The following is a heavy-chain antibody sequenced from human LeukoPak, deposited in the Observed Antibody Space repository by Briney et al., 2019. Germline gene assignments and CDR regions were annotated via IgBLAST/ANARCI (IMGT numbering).Heavy chain of an antibody. J-gene: IGHJ4*02. V-gene: IGHV3-23*01. CDR2: MTGPADTT. CDR3: AKGAEIDH. Sequence: PGGSLRLSCAASGFNFNNFAMSWVRQAPGKGPEWLSAMTGPADTTYYAESVKGRFTISRDYSKSMVYLQMNSLRVEDTAIYYCAKGAEIDHWGQGTLVTASS. CDR1: GFNFNNFA.